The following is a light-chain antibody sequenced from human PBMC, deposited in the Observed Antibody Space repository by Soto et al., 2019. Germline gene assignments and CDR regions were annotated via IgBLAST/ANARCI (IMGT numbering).Light chain of an antibody. CDR3: SSYAGGNNLL. CDR1: SSDIGYYNF. J-gene: IGLJ2*01. CDR2: EVN. V-gene: IGLV2-8*01. Sequence: QSVLTQPPSASGSPGQSVTISCTGTSSDIGYYNFVSWYQQHPGKAPKLIIYEVNTRPSGVPDRFSGSKPGSTASLTVSGLQAEDEADYYCSSYAGGNNLLFGGGTKVTVL.